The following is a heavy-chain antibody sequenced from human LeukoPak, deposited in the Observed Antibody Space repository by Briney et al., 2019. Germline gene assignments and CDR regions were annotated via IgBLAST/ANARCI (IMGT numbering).Heavy chain of an antibody. CDR3: AREYCSGGSCYEFYFDY. D-gene: IGHD2-15*01. Sequence: GASVKVSCKASGYTFTSYGISWVRQAPGQGLEWMGWISAYNGNTNYAQKLQGRVTMTTDTSTSTAYMELRSLRSDDTAVYYCAREYCSGGSCYEFYFDYWGQGTLVTVSS. CDR1: GYTFTSYG. J-gene: IGHJ4*02. CDR2: ISAYNGNT. V-gene: IGHV1-18*01.